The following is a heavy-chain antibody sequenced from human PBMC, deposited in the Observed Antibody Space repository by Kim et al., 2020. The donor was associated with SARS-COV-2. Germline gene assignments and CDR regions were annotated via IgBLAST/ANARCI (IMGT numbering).Heavy chain of an antibody. CDR3: TRGGLGYCSSTSCYYYYYYGMDV. CDR2: IRSKAYGGTT. D-gene: IGHD2-2*03. J-gene: IGHJ6*02. V-gene: IGHV3-49*04. Sequence: GGSLRLSCTASGFTFGDYAMSWVRQAPGKGLEWVGFIRSKAYGGTTEYAASVKGRFTISRDDSKSIAYLQMNSLKTEDTAVYYCTRGGLGYCSSTSCYYYYYYGMDVWGQGTTVTVSS. CDR1: GFTFGDYA.